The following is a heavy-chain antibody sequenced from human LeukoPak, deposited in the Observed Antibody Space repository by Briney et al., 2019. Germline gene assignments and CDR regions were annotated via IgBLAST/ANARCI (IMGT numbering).Heavy chain of an antibody. CDR1: GFTFSDYY. V-gene: IGHV3-11*01. D-gene: IGHD6-25*01. Sequence: KPGGSLRLSCAASGFTFSDYYMSWLRQAPGKGLEWVSYISSSGSTIYYADSVKGRFIISSDNAKNSLYLQMNSLRAEVTAVYYCARDERAAAHDAFDIWGQGTMVTVSS. CDR2: ISSSGSTI. CDR3: ARDERAAAHDAFDI. J-gene: IGHJ3*02.